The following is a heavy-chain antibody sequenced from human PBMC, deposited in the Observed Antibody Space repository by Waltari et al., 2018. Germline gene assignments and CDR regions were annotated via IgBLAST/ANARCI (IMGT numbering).Heavy chain of an antibody. Sequence: QVQLVQSGAEVKKPGASVKVSCKASGYTFTGYYMHWVRQAPGQGLEWMGWINPNSGGTNYAQKFQGWVTMTRDTSISTAYMELSRLRSDDTAVYYCARDDYDILTGYYYGMDVWGQGTTVTVSS. CDR3: ARDDYDILTGYYYGMDV. D-gene: IGHD3-9*01. CDR2: INPNSGGT. CDR1: GYTFTGYY. V-gene: IGHV1-2*04. J-gene: IGHJ6*02.